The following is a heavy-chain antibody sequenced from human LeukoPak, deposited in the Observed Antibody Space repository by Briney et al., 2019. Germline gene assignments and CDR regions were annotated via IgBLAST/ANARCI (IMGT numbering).Heavy chain of an antibody. Sequence: GGSLRLSCAASGFTFSSNSMNWVRQAPGKGLEWVSSISSSSSYIFYADSVKGRFTISRDNAKNSLYLQMNSLRAEDTAVYYCAKDSLSGFLVGPVRHWGQGTLVTVSS. D-gene: IGHD3-3*01. CDR1: GFTFSSNS. CDR2: ISSSSSYI. CDR3: AKDSLSGFLVGPVRH. J-gene: IGHJ1*01. V-gene: IGHV3-21*01.